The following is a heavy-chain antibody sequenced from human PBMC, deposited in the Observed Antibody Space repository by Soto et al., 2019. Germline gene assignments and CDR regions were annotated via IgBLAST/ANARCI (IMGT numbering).Heavy chain of an antibody. CDR2: IYTSGST. CDR3: ARGPRIAAREIPDYYYYYGMDV. D-gene: IGHD6-6*01. J-gene: IGHJ6*02. V-gene: IGHV4-4*07. Sequence: QVQLQESGPGLVKPSETLSLTCTVSGGSISSYYWSWIRQPAGKGLEWIGRIYTSGSTNYNPSLKSRVTKSVDTSNNQFSLKLSSVTAADTAVYYCARGPRIAAREIPDYYYYYGMDVWGQGTTVTVSS. CDR1: GGSISSYY.